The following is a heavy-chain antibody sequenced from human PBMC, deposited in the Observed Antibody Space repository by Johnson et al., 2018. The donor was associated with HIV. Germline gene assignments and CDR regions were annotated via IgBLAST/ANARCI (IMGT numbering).Heavy chain of an antibody. CDR3: ARVRRSGWFDNDAFDI. Sequence: VQLVESGGGVVQPGRSLRLSCAASGFTFSSYAMHWVRQAPGKGLEWVAVISYDGSNKYYADSVKGRFTISRDNSKNTLYLQMNSLRAEDTAVYYCARVRRSGWFDNDAFDIWGQGTMVTVSS. CDR1: GFTFSSYA. D-gene: IGHD6-19*01. V-gene: IGHV3-30*04. CDR2: ISYDGSNK. J-gene: IGHJ3*02.